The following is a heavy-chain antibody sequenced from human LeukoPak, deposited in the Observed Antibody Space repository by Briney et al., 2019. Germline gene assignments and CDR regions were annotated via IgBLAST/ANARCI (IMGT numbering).Heavy chain of an antibody. J-gene: IGHJ4*02. D-gene: IGHD1-20*01. CDR3: AKLSLTGLSFDY. CDR1: GFTFSSYG. V-gene: IGHV3-30*18. CDR2: ISYDGSNK. Sequence: GGSLRLSCAASGFTFSSYGMHWVRQAPGKGLEWVAVISYDGSNKYYADSVKGRFTISRDNSKDTLYLQMNSLGAEDTAVYYCAKLSLTGLSFDYWGQGTLVTVSS.